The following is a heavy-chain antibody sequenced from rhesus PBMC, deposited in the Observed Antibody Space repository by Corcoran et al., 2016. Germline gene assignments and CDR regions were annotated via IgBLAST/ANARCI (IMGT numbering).Heavy chain of an antibody. J-gene: IGHJ6*01. V-gene: IGHV5-43*01. CDR2: IYPGDSAT. D-gene: IGHD3-28*01. CDR1: GYSLTVSW. Sequence: EVQLVQSGAEVKRPGDSLRISCKTSGYSLTVSWISGVRHLPGQGLEGMVRIYPGDSATRYSPSFQGQVTISADKSISTAYLQWSSLMASDSATYYGAKVVETYYYGSGYGYGLDSWGQGVVVTVSS. CDR3: AKVVETYYYGSGYGYGLDS.